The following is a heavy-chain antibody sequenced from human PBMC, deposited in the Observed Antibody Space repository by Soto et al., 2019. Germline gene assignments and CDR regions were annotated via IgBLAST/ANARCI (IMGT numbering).Heavy chain of an antibody. CDR1: GYTFGTYG. V-gene: IGHV1-18*01. CDR2: ISGHNGVT. D-gene: IGHD1-7*01. J-gene: IGHJ4*02. CDR3: ERDRQNYGTCDY. Sequence: QVQLVQSGGEVKKPGASVKVSCKAAGYTFGTYGISWVRQAPGHGLEWMGWISGHNGVTNNARKFQDRVTMTTDTSTSTAYMELRSLRSDDTAMYYCERDRQNYGTCDYWGQGTLVTVSS.